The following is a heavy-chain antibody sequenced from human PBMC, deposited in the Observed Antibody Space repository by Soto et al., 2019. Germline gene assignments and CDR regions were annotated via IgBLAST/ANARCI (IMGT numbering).Heavy chain of an antibody. V-gene: IGHV3-30*18. Sequence: QVYLVESGGGVVQPGRSLRLSWAASGLTFSSYGMHWVRQGPGKGLVWVAVISYDGRNKYYADSVKGRFTISRDNSKNTLYPQMNSLRAEDTAVYYCEKSSTAEYYYYGMDVWGQGTTVTVSS. CDR2: ISYDGRNK. D-gene: IGHD4-4*01. CDR3: EKSSTAEYYYYGMDV. J-gene: IGHJ6*02. CDR1: GLTFSSYG.